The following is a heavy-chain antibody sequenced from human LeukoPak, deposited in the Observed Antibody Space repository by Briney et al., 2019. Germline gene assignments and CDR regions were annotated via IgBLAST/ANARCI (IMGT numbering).Heavy chain of an antibody. CDR2: ISSSSSYI. D-gene: IGHD1-1*01. CDR1: GFTFSSYS. Sequence: PGGSLRLSCAASGFTFSSYSMNWVRQAPGKGLEWVSSISSSSSYIYYADSVKGRFTISRDNAKNSLYLQMNSLRAEDTAVYYCARERGYRLIDATDYWGQGTLVTVSS. J-gene: IGHJ4*02. CDR3: ARERGYRLIDATDY. V-gene: IGHV3-21*01.